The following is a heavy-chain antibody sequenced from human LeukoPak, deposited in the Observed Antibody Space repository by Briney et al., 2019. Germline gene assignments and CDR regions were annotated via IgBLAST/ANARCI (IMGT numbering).Heavy chain of an antibody. CDR2: IRYDGSNK. D-gene: IGHD3-9*01. V-gene: IGHV3-30*02. Sequence: GGSLRLSCAASEFTFSSYGMHWVRQARGKGLEWMAFIRYDGSNKYYADSVKGRFTISRDNSKNTLFLQMNSLRVEDTAVYYCAKDQPYKWGDRDTLAGYYDYWGQGTPVTVSS. J-gene: IGHJ4*02. CDR1: EFTFSSYG. CDR3: AKDQPYKWGDRDTLAGYYDY.